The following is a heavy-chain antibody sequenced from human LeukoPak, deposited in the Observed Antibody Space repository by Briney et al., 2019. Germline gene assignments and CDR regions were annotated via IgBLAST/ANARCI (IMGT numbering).Heavy chain of an antibody. CDR2: ISYDGSNK. V-gene: IGHV3-30*18. CDR1: GFTFSSYG. CDR3: AKDLGYFDY. Sequence: PGRPLRLSCAASGFTFSSYGMHWVRQAPGKGLEWVAVISYDGSNKYYADSVKGRFTISRDNSKNTLYLQMNSLRAEDTAVYYCAKDLGYFDYWGQGTLVTVSS. J-gene: IGHJ4*02.